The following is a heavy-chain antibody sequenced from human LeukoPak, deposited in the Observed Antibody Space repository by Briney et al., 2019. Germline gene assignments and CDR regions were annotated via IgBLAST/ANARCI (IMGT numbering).Heavy chain of an antibody. CDR1: GGSISSCY. J-gene: IGHJ4*02. V-gene: IGHV4-59*08. CDR2: IYYSGST. Sequence: SETLSLTCTVSGGSISSCYWSWIRQPPGQGLEWIGYIYYSGSTNYNTSLMSRVTISVDTSKNQFSLKLSSVTAADAAVYYCARGQASGGDYYDSSGYWDAPFDYWGQGTLVTVSS. D-gene: IGHD3-22*01. CDR3: ARGQASGGDYYDSSGYWDAPFDY.